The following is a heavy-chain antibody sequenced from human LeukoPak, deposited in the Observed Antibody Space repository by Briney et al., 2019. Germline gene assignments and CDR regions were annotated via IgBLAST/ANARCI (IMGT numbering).Heavy chain of an antibody. CDR2: ISGSGYTT. J-gene: IGHJ6*02. CDR3: AKMGNLWIIAAAGANYYHYFGMDV. D-gene: IGHD6-13*01. CDR1: GFNFRNYA. Sequence: PGGSLRLSCAASGFNFRNYAMSWVRQAPGKGLEWVSGISGSGYTTHYADSVKGRFTISRDNPKNMMFLALNSLRAEDTAIYYCAKMGNLWIIAAAGANYYHYFGMDVWGQGTTVTVSS. V-gene: IGHV3-23*01.